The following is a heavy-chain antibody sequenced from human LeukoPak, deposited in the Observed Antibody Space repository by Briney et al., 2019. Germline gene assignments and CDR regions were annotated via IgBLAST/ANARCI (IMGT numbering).Heavy chain of an antibody. D-gene: IGHD6-6*01. CDR3: AKEQLSTGMDV. CDR2: ISWNSGSI. V-gene: IGHV3-9*01. CDR1: GFTFDDYA. J-gene: IGHJ6*03. Sequence: GRSLRLSCAASGFTFDDYAMHWVRHAPGKGLEWVSGISWNSGSIGYADSVKGRFTISRDNAKNSLYLQMNSLRAEDTALYYCAKEQLSTGMDVWGKGATVTVSS.